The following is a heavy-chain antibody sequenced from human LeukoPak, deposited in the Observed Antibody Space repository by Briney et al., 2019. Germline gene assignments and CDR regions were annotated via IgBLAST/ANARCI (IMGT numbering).Heavy chain of an antibody. J-gene: IGHJ4*02. Sequence: GGSLRLSCAASGFTFSDSAIHWVRQASGKGLEWVGRNRSKADSYATTYGASVKGRFTISRDDSQNTAYLHMNSLKTEDTAVYYCTREYSSGWPFDYWGQGTLVTVSS. V-gene: IGHV3-73*01. D-gene: IGHD6-19*01. CDR3: TREYSSGWPFDY. CDR2: NRSKADSYAT. CDR1: GFTFSDSA.